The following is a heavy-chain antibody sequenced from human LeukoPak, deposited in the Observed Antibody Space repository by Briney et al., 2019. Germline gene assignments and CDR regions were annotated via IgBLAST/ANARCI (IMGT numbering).Heavy chain of an antibody. V-gene: IGHV4-61*01. CDR3: AREWVFGVALDWIDP. CDR1: GGSVNSGSYY. J-gene: IGHJ5*02. D-gene: IGHD3-3*01. CDR2: IYYRGGT. Sequence: SETLSLTCTVSGGSVNSGSYYWSWIRQPPGKGLEWIGHIYYRGGTNYNPSPKSRVTISVDTSKNQFSLKVNSMTAADTAVYYCAREWVFGVALDWIDPWGQGTLVTVSS.